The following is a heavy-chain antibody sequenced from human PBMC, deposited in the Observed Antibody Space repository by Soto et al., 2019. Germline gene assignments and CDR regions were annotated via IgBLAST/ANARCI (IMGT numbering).Heavy chain of an antibody. J-gene: IGHJ6*02. V-gene: IGHV3-21*01. CDR2: ISSSSSYI. CDR1: GFTFSSYS. CDR3: ARATAMGQGGMDV. Sequence: GGSLRLSCAASGFTFSSYSMNWVRQAPGKGLEWVSSISSSSSYIYYADSVKGRFTISRDNAKNSLYLQMNSLRAEDTAVYYCARATAMGQGGMDVWGQGTTVTVSS. D-gene: IGHD5-18*01.